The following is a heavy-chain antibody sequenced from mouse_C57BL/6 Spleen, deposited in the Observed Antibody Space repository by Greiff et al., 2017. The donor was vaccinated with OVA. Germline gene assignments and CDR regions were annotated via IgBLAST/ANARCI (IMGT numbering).Heavy chain of an antibody. J-gene: IGHJ4*01. Sequence: EVKLVESGGGLVQPGGSLSLSCAASGFTFTDYYMSWVRQPPGKALEWLGFIRNKANGYTTEYSASVKGRFTISRDNSQSILYLQMNALRAEDSATYYCARSIYYDYDGGDYYAMDYWGQGTSVTVSS. CDR3: ARSIYYDYDGGDYYAMDY. CDR1: GFTFTDYY. D-gene: IGHD2-4*01. CDR2: IRNKANGYTT. V-gene: IGHV7-3*01.